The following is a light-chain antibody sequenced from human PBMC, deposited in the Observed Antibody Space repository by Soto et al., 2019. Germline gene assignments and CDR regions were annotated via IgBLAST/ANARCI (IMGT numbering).Light chain of an antibody. CDR1: SSGVGDYNY. J-gene: IGLJ2*01. V-gene: IGLV2-14*03. CDR2: DVS. CDR3: SSYTRSSTLGVI. Sequence: QSALAQPASVSGSPGQSISISCTGTSSGVGDYNYVSWYQQHPGKAPKLIIYDVSNRPSGVSTRFSGSKSGNTASLTISGLQAEDEADYFCSSYTRSSTLGVIFGGGTKLTVL.